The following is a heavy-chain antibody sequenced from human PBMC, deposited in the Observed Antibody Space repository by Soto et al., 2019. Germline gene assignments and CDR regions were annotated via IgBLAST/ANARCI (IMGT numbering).Heavy chain of an antibody. CDR3: ARGGRGGYDKDA. J-gene: IGHJ6*03. Sequence: EVQLVESGGGLVQPGGSLRLSCAASGFTFSNYWIHWVRQAPGKGLVWVSRIKSDGSITNYADSVKGRFTISRDNAKNTVYVEMNSLRAEDTAVYYCARGGRGGYDKDAWGKGTTVTVSS. D-gene: IGHD3-10*01. CDR1: GFTFSNYW. CDR2: IKSDGSIT. V-gene: IGHV3-74*01.